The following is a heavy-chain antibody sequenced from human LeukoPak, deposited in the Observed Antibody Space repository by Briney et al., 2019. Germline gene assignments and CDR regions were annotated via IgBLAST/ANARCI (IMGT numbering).Heavy chain of an antibody. CDR2: IDFSGGNT. J-gene: IGHJ3*01. V-gene: IGHV3-23*01. CDR1: GFTFSDSA. D-gene: IGHD3-3*02. Sequence: GGSLRLSCAASGFTFSDSAMNWVRQAPGKGLEWLSLIDFSGGNTYYADSMKGRFTISRDNSKDTLYLQMNSLRAEDTAIYYCARDIEFSTWGLGTMVTVSS. CDR3: ARDIEFST.